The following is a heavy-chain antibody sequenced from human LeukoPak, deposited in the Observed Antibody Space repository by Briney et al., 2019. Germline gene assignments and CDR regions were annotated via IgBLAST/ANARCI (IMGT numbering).Heavy chain of an antibody. D-gene: IGHD6-13*01. CDR2: IYYSGST. CDR1: GGSISSYY. V-gene: IGHV4-59*08. CDR3: ARHDLAAAEVNY. Sequence: SETLSLTCTVSGGSISSYYWSWIRQPPGKGLEWIGYIYYSGSTNYNPSLKSRVTISVDTSKNQFSLKLTSVTAADTAVYYCARHDLAAAEVNYWGQGTLVTVSS. J-gene: IGHJ4*02.